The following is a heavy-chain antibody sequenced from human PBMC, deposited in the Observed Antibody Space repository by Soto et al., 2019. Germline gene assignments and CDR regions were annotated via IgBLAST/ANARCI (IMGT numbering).Heavy chain of an antibody. CDR1: GFTFSSYA. V-gene: IGHV3-23*01. D-gene: IGHD3-9*01. CDR2: ISGSGATT. J-gene: IGHJ5*01. CDR3: AKLRYFDWSSYNWFEY. Sequence: GGSLRLSCAASGFTFSSYAMTWVRQAPGKGLEWVSGISGSGATTSYADSVKGRFTVSRDNSKNTLYIQINSLKVEDTVVYYCAKLRYFDWSSYNWFEYWGQGTPVTVSS.